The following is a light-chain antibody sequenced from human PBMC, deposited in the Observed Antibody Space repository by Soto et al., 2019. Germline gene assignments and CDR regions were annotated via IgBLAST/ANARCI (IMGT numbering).Light chain of an antibody. Sequence: QPVLTQPPSASASLGASVTLTCTLSSGYSNYKVDWYQQRPGKGPRFVMRVGTGGIVGSKGDGIPDRFSVLGSGLNRYLTIKNIQEEDESDYHCGADHGSGSNFEYVFGTGTQLTVL. CDR3: GADHGSGSNFEYV. CDR2: VGTGGIVG. V-gene: IGLV9-49*01. J-gene: IGLJ1*01. CDR1: SGYSNYK.